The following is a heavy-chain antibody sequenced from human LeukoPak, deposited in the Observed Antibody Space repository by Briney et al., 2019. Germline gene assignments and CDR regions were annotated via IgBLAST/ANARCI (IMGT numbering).Heavy chain of an antibody. CDR1: GGSISSYY. CDR3: ARYSTGKVYFDY. V-gene: IGHV4-59*12. J-gene: IGHJ4*02. Sequence: SETLSLTCTVSGGSISSYYWSWIRQPPGKGLEWIGYIYYSGSTNYNPSLKSRVTISVDTSKNQFSLKLSSVTAADTAVYYCARYSTGKVYFDYWGQGTLVTVSS. D-gene: IGHD3-10*01. CDR2: IYYSGST.